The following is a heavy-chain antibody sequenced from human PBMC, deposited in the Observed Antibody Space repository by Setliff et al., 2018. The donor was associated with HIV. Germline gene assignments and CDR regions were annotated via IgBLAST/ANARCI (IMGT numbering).Heavy chain of an antibody. CDR1: GYSISSGYY. CDR3: ARGTTLNVVPDAFDI. V-gene: IGHV4-38-2*02. J-gene: IGHJ3*02. D-gene: IGHD4-17*01. CDR2: IYHAGNT. Sequence: SETLSLTCTVPGYSISSGYYWAWIRQPPGKGLEWIGYIYHAGNTYYNPSLKSRVTISVGTSKNQISLRLNSLTAADTAVYYCARGTTLNVVPDAFDIWGQGTMVTVSS.